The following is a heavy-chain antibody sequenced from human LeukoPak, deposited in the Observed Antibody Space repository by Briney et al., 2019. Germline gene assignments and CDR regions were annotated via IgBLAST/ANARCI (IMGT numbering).Heavy chain of an antibody. CDR2: IYYSGST. Sequence: SATLSLTCAVAGGSISSYYWSWSRQPPGKGVEWIGYIYYSGSTNYNPSLKSRVTISVDTSKNQFSLKLSSVPAADTAVYYCARRRYYYDSSGREFDYWGQGTLVTVSS. V-gene: IGHV4-59*01. CDR1: GGSISSYY. CDR3: ARRRYYYDSSGREFDY. D-gene: IGHD3-22*01. J-gene: IGHJ4*02.